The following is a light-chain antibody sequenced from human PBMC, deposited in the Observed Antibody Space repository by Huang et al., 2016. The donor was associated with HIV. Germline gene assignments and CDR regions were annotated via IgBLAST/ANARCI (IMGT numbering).Light chain of an antibody. Sequence: DIVMTQSPLSLPVTPGEPASISCRSSQSLLHSNGYNYLDWYLQKPGQSPQLLIYLGSNRASWVPDMFSGSGSGTDFTLKISRVQAGDVGVYYCLQALQTPFTFGRETGVDIK. CDR2: LGS. J-gene: IGKJ3*01. V-gene: IGKV2-28*01. CDR1: QSLLHSNGYNY. CDR3: LQALQTPFT.